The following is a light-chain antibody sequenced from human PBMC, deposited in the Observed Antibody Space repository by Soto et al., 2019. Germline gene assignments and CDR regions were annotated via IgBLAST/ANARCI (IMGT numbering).Light chain of an antibody. J-gene: IGKJ4*01. CDR2: GAS. CDR3: QQYGSSPLA. CDR1: QSVSSSY. Sequence: EIVLTQSPGTLSLSPGERATLSCRASQSVSSSYLAWYQQKPGQAPRLLIYGASSRSTGIPERFSGSESGTDFTITISRLQPEDCAEYYCQQYGSSPLAFGGGTKVESK. V-gene: IGKV3-20*01.